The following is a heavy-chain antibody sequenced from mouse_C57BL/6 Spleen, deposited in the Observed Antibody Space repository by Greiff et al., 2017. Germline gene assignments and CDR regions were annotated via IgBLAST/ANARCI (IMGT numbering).Heavy chain of an antibody. Sequence: VQLQQSGPELVKPGASVKISCKASGYAFSSSWMNWVKQRPGKGLEWIGRIYPGDGDTNYNGQFKGKATMTADKSSSTAYMQLSSLTSEYSAVFFCARAPFITTVVPFDYWGQGTTLTVSS. D-gene: IGHD1-1*01. CDR2: IYPGDGDT. V-gene: IGHV1-82*01. CDR1: GYAFSSSW. J-gene: IGHJ2*01. CDR3: ARAPFITTVVPFDY.